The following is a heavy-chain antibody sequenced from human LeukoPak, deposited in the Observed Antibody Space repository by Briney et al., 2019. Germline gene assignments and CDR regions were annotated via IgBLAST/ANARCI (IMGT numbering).Heavy chain of an antibody. CDR3: ARALPASCYYYGMDV. Sequence: MSSETLSLTCTVSGGSISSYYWSWIRQPAGKGLEWIGRIYTSGSTNYNPSLKSRVTMSVDTSKNQFSLKLSSVTAADTAVYYCARALPASCYYYGMDVWGQGTTVTVSS. CDR1: GGSISSYY. V-gene: IGHV4-4*07. CDR2: IYTSGST. D-gene: IGHD2-2*01. J-gene: IGHJ6*02.